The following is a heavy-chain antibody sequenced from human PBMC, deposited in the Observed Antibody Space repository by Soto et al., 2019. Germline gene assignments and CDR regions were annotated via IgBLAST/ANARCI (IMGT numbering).Heavy chain of an antibody. CDR2: IYYSGST. CDR1: GGSISSGGYY. Sequence: SETLSLTCTVSGGSISSGGYYWSWIRQHPGKGLEWIGYIYYSGSTYYNPSLKSRVTISVDTSKNQFSLKLSSVTAADTAVYYCARDAPYCSGGSSYSTNDAFDIWGHGTMVTVSS. J-gene: IGHJ3*02. CDR3: ARDAPYCSGGSSYSTNDAFDI. D-gene: IGHD2-15*01. V-gene: IGHV4-31*03.